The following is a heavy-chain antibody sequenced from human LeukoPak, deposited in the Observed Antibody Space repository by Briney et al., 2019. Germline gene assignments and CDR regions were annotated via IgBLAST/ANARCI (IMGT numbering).Heavy chain of an antibody. J-gene: IGHJ1*01. V-gene: IGHV3-33*01. Sequence: GGSLRLSCAASGFPFSGYGMHWVRQAPGKGLEWVAVAYGDGSSQYYADSVKGRFSISKDISKSTLSLQMNSLRAEDTAVYSCATGGNFYYSHWGQGTLVTVSS. CDR3: ATGGNFYYSH. D-gene: IGHD4-11*01. CDR1: GFPFSGYG. CDR2: AYGDGSSQ.